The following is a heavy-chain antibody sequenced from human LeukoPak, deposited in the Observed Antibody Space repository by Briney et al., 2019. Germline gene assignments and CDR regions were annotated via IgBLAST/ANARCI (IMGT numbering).Heavy chain of an antibody. J-gene: IGHJ4*02. CDR2: INHSGST. Sequence: SETLSLICAVYGGSFSGYYWSWIRQPPGKGLEWIGEINHSGSTNYNPSLKSRVTISVDTSKNQFSLKLSSVTAADTAVYYCARGLTTVTVDYWGQGTLVTVSS. CDR1: GGSFSGYY. CDR3: ARGLTTVTVDY. D-gene: IGHD4-17*01. V-gene: IGHV4-34*01.